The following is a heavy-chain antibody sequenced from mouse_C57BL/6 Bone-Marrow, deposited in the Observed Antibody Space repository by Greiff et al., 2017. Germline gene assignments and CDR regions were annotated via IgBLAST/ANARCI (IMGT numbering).Heavy chain of an antibody. CDR2: ISSGSSTI. J-gene: IGHJ3*01. CDR3: ARDYDYAPFAY. D-gene: IGHD2-4*01. V-gene: IGHV5-17*01. Sequence: EVQLKESGGGLVKPGGSLKLSCAASGFTFSDYGMHWVRQAPEKGLEWVAYISSGSSTIYYADTVKGRFTISRANAKNTLFLQMTSLRSEDTAMYYCARDYDYAPFAYWGQGTLVTVSA. CDR1: GFTFSDYG.